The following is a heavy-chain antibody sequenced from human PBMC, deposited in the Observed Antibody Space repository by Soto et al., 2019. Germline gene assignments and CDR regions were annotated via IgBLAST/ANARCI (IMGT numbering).Heavy chain of an antibody. Sequence: QLQLQESGSGLVKPSQTLSLTCVVSGDSITTNNYAWSWIRQSPGKALEWIGNIYHGGSPYYTPSLKSRLTITADTTKSLLSLELAFVTAADTAVYFCARKADTFSDSFDIWGRGTMVTVSS. CDR2: IYHGGSP. CDR1: GDSITTNNYA. J-gene: IGHJ3*02. D-gene: IGHD5-18*01. CDR3: ARKADTFSDSFDI. V-gene: IGHV4-30-2*06.